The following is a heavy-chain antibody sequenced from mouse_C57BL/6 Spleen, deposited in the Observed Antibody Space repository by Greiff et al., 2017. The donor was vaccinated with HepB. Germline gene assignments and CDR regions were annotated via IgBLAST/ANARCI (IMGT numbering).Heavy chain of an antibody. CDR2: IYPGDGDT. CDR1: GYAFSSYW. V-gene: IGHV1-80*01. Sequence: QVQLKESGAELVKPGASVKISCKASGYAFSSYWMNWVKQRPGKGLEWIGQIYPGDGDTNYNGKFKGKATLTADKSSSTAYMQLSSLTSEDSAVYFCARGYGNYDYWYFDVWGTGTTVTVSS. D-gene: IGHD2-1*01. J-gene: IGHJ1*03. CDR3: ARGYGNYDYWYFDV.